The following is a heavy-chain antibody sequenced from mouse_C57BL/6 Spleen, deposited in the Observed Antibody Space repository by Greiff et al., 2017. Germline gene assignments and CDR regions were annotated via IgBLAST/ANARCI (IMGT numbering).Heavy chain of an antibody. J-gene: IGHJ4*01. CDR2: IDPNSGGT. CDR3: ARSDYYYGSSFYAMDY. V-gene: IGHV1-72*01. CDR1: GYTFTSYW. D-gene: IGHD1-1*01. Sequence: VQLQQPGAELVKPGASVKLSCKASGYTFTSYWMHWVKQRPGRGLEWIGRIDPNSGGTKYNEKFKSKATLTVDKPSSTAYMQLSSLTSEDSAVYYCARSDYYYGSSFYAMDYWGQGTSVTVSS.